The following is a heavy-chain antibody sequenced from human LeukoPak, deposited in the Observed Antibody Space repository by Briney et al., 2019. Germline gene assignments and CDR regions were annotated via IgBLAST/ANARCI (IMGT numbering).Heavy chain of an antibody. CDR3: ARDNSVGDYAWWFDP. CDR1: GGTFISYG. J-gene: IGHJ5*02. CDR2: INPSGSST. D-gene: IGHD1-26*01. V-gene: IGHV1-46*01. Sequence: ASVKVSCKASGGTFISYGISWVRQAPGQGLEWMGLINPSGSSTIYAQKFQGRVTMTRDMSTSTDYMELSSLRSEDTAVYYCARDNSVGDYAWWFDPWGQGTLVTVSS.